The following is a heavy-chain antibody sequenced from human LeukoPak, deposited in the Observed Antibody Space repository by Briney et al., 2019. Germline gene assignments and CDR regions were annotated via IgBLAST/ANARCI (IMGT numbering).Heavy chain of an antibody. CDR1: GYTFTSYD. D-gene: IGHD3/OR15-3a*01. Sequence: ASVKVSCKASGYTFTSYDINWVRQATGQGLEWMGWMNPNSGNTGYAQKFQGRVTITRNTSISTAYMELSSLRSEDTAVYYCARGRTRSTALAPVTFGYWGQGTLVTVSS. J-gene: IGHJ4*02. CDR3: ARGRTRSTALAPVTFGY. CDR2: MNPNSGNT. V-gene: IGHV1-8*03.